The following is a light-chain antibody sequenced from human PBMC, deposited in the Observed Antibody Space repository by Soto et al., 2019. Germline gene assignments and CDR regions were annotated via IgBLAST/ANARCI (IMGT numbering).Light chain of an antibody. Sequence: EIVMTQSPATLSVSPGERATLSCRASQSVGSDLAWYQQKPGQAPRLVIYDIFTRAAGVPVRFSGSGSGTDFNLTISSLQSEDFAIYYCQQYNIWPPEVTFGPGTKVDIK. V-gene: IGKV3-15*01. CDR1: QSVGSD. CDR2: DIF. CDR3: QQYNIWPPEVT. J-gene: IGKJ3*01.